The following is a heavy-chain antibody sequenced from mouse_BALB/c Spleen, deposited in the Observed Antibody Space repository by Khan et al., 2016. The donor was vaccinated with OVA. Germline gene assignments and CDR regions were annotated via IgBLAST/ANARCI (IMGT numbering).Heavy chain of an antibody. Sequence: EVQLQQSGAELVKPGASVKLSCTASGFNIKDTYIHWVKERPEQGPEWIGRIDPANGDTKYDPKFKGKATITEDTSSNTAYLQRSSLTSEDTAVYYCATPYVSPFTYWGQGTLVTVSA. V-gene: IGHV14-3*02. J-gene: IGHJ3*01. D-gene: IGHD1-1*02. CDR2: IDPANGDT. CDR1: GFNIKDTY. CDR3: ATPYVSPFTY.